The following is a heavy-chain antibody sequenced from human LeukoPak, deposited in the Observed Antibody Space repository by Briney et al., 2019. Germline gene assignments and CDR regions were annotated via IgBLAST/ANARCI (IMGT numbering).Heavy chain of an antibody. CDR1: SDSISRYY. CDR2: IYYSGST. J-gene: IGHJ5*02. Sequence: SETLSLTCPVSSDSISRYYWSWIRQPPGKGLEWIGYIYYSGSTNYNPSLKSRVTISVDTSKNQFSLKLSSVTAADTAVYYCARITAMVPHWFDPWGQGTLVTVSS. D-gene: IGHD5-18*01. CDR3: ARITAMVPHWFDP. V-gene: IGHV4-59*01.